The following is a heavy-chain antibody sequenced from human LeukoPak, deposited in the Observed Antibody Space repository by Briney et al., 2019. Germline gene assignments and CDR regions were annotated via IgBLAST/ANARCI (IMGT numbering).Heavy chain of an antibody. CDR1: GGSISSYY. V-gene: IGHV4-59*12. CDR2: IYCSGST. Sequence: SETLSLTCTVSGGSISSYYWSWIRQPPGKGLEWIGSIYCSGSTYYNPSLKSRVTISVDTSKNQFSLKLSSVTAADTAVYYCARDEVAVAGTGGMDVWGQGTTVTVSS. D-gene: IGHD6-19*01. J-gene: IGHJ6*02. CDR3: ARDEVAVAGTGGMDV.